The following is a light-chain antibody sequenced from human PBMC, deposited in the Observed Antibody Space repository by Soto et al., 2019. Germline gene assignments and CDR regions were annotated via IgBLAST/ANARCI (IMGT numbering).Light chain of an antibody. CDR2: DDS. J-gene: IGLJ2*01. CDR3: QVWDSSSDHVV. V-gene: IGLV3-21*02. CDR1: NMGSKS. Sequence: SYELTQPPSVSVAPGQTARITCGGNNMGSKSVHWYQQKPGQAPVLVVYDDSDRPSGIPERFSGSNSGNTATLTISRVEAGDEDDYYCQVWDSSSDHVVFGGGTKLTVL.